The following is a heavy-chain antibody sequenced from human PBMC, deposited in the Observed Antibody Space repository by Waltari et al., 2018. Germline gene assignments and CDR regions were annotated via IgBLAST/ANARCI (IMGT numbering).Heavy chain of an antibody. Sequence: QVQLQESGPGLVKPSETLSLTCPVSGGSISSYYWSWIRQPAGKGLEWIGRIYTSGSTNYNPSLKSRVTMSVDTSKNQFSLKLSSVTAADTAVYYCACVLSPTGYYYYYMDVWGKGTTVTVSS. CDR1: GGSISSYY. J-gene: IGHJ6*03. CDR2: IYTSGST. V-gene: IGHV4-4*07. CDR3: ACVLSPTGYYYYYMDV.